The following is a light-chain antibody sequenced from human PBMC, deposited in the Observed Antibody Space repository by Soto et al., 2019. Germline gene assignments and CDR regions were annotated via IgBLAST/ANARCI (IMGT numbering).Light chain of an antibody. CDR1: QSISYW. Sequence: DIQKTQSPSTRAASVGEKVTVTFRASQSISYWLAWYQQKPGKAPKLLIYEASSLGSGVPSRFSGSGSGTEFTLTISSLQPDDFATYYCQQYNSYRTFGQGTKVDI. CDR3: QQYNSYRT. V-gene: IGKV1-5*03. J-gene: IGKJ1*01. CDR2: EAS.